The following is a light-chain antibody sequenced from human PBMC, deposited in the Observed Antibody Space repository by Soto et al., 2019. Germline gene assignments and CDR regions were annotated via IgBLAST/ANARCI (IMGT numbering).Light chain of an antibody. Sequence: EIVMTQSPATLSVSPGERATLSCRASEDVGSNLAWYQQKVGQVPRLVIYGASYRATGIPARFSASGSGTEFTLTISSLQSEDFALYYCQQYNQRPSWTFGQGTKVDI. CDR2: GAS. V-gene: IGKV3-15*01. CDR3: QQYNQRPSWT. J-gene: IGKJ1*01. CDR1: EDVGSN.